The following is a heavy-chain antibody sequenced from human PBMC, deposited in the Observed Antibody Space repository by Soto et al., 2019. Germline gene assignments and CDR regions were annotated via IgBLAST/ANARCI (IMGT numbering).Heavy chain of an antibody. D-gene: IGHD3-10*01. CDR3: ARGQYYYGSGRSLMGYGMEV. V-gene: IGHV4-34*01. CDR2: INHSGST. CDR1: GGSFSGYY. J-gene: IGHJ6*02. Sequence: SETLSLTCAVYGGSFSGYYWSWIRQPPGKGLEWIGEINHSGSTNYNPSLKSRVTISVDRSKNQFSLKLSSVTAADTAVYYCARGQYYYGSGRSLMGYGMEVWGQGTRVTVSS.